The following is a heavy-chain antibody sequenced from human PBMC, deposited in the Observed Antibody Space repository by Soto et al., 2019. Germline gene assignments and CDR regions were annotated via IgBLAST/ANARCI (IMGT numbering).Heavy chain of an antibody. J-gene: IGHJ6*02. CDR3: AREGNLGYCSSTSCPEMHYYYYYGMDV. CDR1: GGSVNSGNYY. D-gene: IGHD2-2*01. CDR2: MSHSGST. Sequence: SETLSLTCAVFGGSVNSGNYYWSWIRQPPGKGLEWIGEMSHSGSTYFNPSLKSRVTISVDTSKNQFSLKLSSVTAADTAVYYCAREGNLGYCSSTSCPEMHYYYYYGMDVWGQGTTVTVSS. V-gene: IGHV4-61*01.